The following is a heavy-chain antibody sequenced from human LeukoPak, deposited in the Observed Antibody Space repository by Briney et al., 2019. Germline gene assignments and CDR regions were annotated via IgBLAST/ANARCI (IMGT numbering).Heavy chain of an antibody. V-gene: IGHV1-2*06. CDR3: ARFSHYSSSSGGAY. CDR1: GYTFTVYY. D-gene: IGHD6-6*01. Sequence: ASVKVSCKASGYTFTVYYIHWVRQAPGHGLEWMGRIYPDSGDTNYAQEFQGRVTMIRDTSISTAYMELSSLTSDDTAVYYCARFSHYSSSSGGAYWGQGTLVTVSS. J-gene: IGHJ4*02. CDR2: IYPDSGDT.